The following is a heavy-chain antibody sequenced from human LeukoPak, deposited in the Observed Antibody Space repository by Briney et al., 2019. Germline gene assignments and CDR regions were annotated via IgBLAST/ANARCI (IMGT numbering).Heavy chain of an antibody. CDR3: TKGRGI. CDR2: IYYSGST. CDR1: GFTFSSYS. Sequence: PGGSLRLSCAASGFTFSSYSMNWIRQPPGKGLEWIGSIYYSGSTYYNPSLKSRVTISVDTSKNQFSLKLTSVTAADTAVYYCTKGRGIWGQGTLVTVSS. J-gene: IGHJ4*02. V-gene: IGHV4-38-2*01. D-gene: IGHD3-10*01.